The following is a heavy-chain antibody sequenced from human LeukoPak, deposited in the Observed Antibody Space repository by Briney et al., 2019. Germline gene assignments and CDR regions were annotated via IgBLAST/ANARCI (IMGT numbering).Heavy chain of an antibody. CDR2: YDLEGGKT. Sequence: ASVTDSCKVSGYSHIDLICHGVGQAPGKGLEWMGGYDLEGGKTVYEQKFQGRVTMTEGMDTAYMDLSSLKSEDTAVYYCAIATRLDAGDIWCSGTLVTVSS. CDR1: GYSHIDLI. CDR3: AIATRLDAGDI. V-gene: IGHV1-24*01. J-gene: IGHJ3*02.